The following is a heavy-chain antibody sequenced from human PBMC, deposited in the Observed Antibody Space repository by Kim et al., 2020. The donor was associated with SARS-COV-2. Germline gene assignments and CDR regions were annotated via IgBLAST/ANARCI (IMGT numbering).Heavy chain of an antibody. D-gene: IGHD3-16*01. CDR1: GGSITTSY. CDR3: AGIQMGAWGAEFDI. V-gene: IGHV4-59*13. Sequence: SETLSLTCSVSGGSITTSYWSWIRQPPGRGLEWIGYIYYSGSPNVNPSLESRLTISVDKSKNQFYLILRSVTAADTAVYYYAGIQMGAWGAEFDICGQGT. J-gene: IGHJ1*01. CDR2: IYYSGSP.